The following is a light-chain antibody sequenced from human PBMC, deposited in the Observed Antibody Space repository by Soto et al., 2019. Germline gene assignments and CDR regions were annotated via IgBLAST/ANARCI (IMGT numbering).Light chain of an antibody. V-gene: IGKV3-20*01. CDR1: HSVSISY. Sequence: DIVLTQSPGTLSLSPGERATLSCRASHSVSISYFAWYQQKPGQTPRLLIFGATSRATGVPDRISGSESGTDFTLTISRLEPEDFAVYYCQQYGDLPTFGQGTRLEIK. CDR2: GAT. J-gene: IGKJ5*01. CDR3: QQYGDLPT.